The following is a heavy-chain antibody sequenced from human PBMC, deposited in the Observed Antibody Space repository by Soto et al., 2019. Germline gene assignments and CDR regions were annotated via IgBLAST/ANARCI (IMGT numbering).Heavy chain of an antibody. V-gene: IGHV4-4*02. CDR1: SDSIVSDKW. J-gene: IGHJ3*02. CDR3: ARVLGNDAFDI. Sequence: SETLSLTCAVSSDSIVSDKWWSWVRQPPGKGLEWIAEISRTGSTNYNPSLKSRVTISIDKSKNQFSLKLSSVTAADTAVYYCARVLGNDAFDIWGQGTMVT. D-gene: IGHD3-3*02. CDR2: ISRTGST.